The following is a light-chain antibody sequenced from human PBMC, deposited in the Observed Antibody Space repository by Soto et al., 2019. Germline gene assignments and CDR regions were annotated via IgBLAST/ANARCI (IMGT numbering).Light chain of an antibody. V-gene: IGKV3-20*01. Sequence: EIVLTQSPGTLSLSPGERATLSCRASQSVSSSYLAWYQQKPGQAPRLLIYGASSRATGIPDRFSGSGSGTDFTLTISRLGPEDFSVYYCQQYGSSPYTCGQGTKLEIK. CDR2: GAS. CDR3: QQYGSSPYT. CDR1: QSVSSSY. J-gene: IGKJ2*01.